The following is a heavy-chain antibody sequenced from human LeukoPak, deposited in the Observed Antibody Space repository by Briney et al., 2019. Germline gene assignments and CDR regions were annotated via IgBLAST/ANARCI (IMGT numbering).Heavy chain of an antibody. CDR2: ISYDGSNK. J-gene: IGHJ4*02. CDR3: AKDLLLLYYDSSGYYDY. V-gene: IGHV3-30*18. D-gene: IGHD3-22*01. CDR1: GFTFSSYG. Sequence: PGGSLRLSCAASGFTFSSYGMHWVRQAPGKGLEWVAVISYDGSNKYYADSVKGRFTISRDNSKNTLYLQMNSLRAEDTAVYYCAKDLLLLYYDSSGYYDYWGQGTLVTVSS.